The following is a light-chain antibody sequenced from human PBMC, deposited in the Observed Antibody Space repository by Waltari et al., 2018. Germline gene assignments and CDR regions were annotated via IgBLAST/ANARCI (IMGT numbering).Light chain of an antibody. V-gene: IGLV2-11*01. J-gene: IGLJ3*02. Sequence: QSALTQPRSVSGSPGQSVTISCTGTSSDVGGYNYVSWYQQHPGQAPKLMIYDVSKRPSGVPVRFSGSKSGTTASLTIAGLQAEDEADYYCCSYAGSYTWVFGGGTKLTVL. CDR1: SSDVGGYNY. CDR2: DVS. CDR3: CSYAGSYTWV.